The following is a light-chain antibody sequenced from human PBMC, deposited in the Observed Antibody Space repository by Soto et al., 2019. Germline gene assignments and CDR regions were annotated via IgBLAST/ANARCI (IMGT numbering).Light chain of an antibody. J-gene: IGLJ3*02. CDR2: EVS. CDR3: SSYTSSSTWV. Sequence: QSALTQSASMSGSPGQSITISCTGTSSDVGGYNYVSWYQQHPGKAPKLMIYEVSNRPSGVSNRFSGSKSGNTASLTISGLQAEDEADYYCSSYTSSSTWVFGGGTQLTVL. CDR1: SSDVGGYNY. V-gene: IGLV2-14*01.